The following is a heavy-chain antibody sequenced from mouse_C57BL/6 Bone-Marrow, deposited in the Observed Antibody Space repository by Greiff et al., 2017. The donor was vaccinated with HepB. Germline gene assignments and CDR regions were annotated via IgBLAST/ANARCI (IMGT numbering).Heavy chain of an antibody. CDR3: TIITTVVAHYYAMDY. D-gene: IGHD1-1*01. CDR1: GFNIKDDY. CDR2: IDPENGDT. Sequence: EVQLQESGAELVRPGASVKLSCTASGFNIKDDYMHWVKQRPEQGLEWIGWIDPENGDTEYASKFQGKATITADTSSNTAYMQLSSLTSEDTAVYYCTIITTVVAHYYAMDYWGQGTSVTVSS. V-gene: IGHV14-4*01. J-gene: IGHJ4*01.